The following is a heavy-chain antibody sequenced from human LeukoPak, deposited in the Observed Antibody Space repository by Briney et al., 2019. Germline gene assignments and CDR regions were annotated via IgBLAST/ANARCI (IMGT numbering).Heavy chain of an antibody. V-gene: IGHV1-18*01. CDR2: ISAYNGNT. CDR3: ARDDYSNHHRYYYYYMDV. Sequence: GASVKVSCKASGYTFTSYGISWVRQAPGQGLEWMGWISAYNGNTNYAQKLQGRVTMTTDTSTSTAYMELRSLRSDDTAVYYCARDDYSNHHRYYYYYMDVWGKGTTVTVSS. D-gene: IGHD4-11*01. CDR1: GYTFTSYG. J-gene: IGHJ6*03.